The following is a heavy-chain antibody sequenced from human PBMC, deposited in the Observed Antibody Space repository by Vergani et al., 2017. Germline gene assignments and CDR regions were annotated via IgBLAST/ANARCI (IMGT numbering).Heavy chain of an antibody. J-gene: IGHJ4*02. D-gene: IGHD6-13*01. Sequence: QVQLVQSGAEVKKPGSSVKVSCKASGGTFSSYAISWVRQAPGQGLEWMGGIIPIFGTANYAQKFQGRVTITADESTSTAYMELSSLRSEDTAVYYCARARGRTFRYSSSWDLDHWGQGTLVTVSS. CDR3: ARARGRTFRYSSSWDLDH. CDR1: GGTFSSYA. CDR2: IIPIFGTA. V-gene: IGHV1-69*13.